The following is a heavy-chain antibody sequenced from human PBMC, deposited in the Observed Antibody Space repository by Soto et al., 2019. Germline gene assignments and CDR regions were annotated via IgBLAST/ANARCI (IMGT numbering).Heavy chain of an antibody. Sequence: SETLSLTCAVSGYSISSGYYWGWIRQPPGKGLEWIGSISHSGSTYYNPSLKSRVTISVDTSKKQFSLKLTSVTAADTAVYYCASLRAWGDSSGPFDLWGQGTLVTVSS. D-gene: IGHD6-13*01. V-gene: IGHV4-38-2*01. J-gene: IGHJ4*02. CDR3: ASLRAWGDSSGPFDL. CDR1: GYSISSGYY. CDR2: ISHSGST.